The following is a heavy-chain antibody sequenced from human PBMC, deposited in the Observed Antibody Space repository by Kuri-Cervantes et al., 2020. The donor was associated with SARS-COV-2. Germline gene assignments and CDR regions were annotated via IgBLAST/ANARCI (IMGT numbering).Heavy chain of an antibody. CDR3: AKDLGYPAASDAFDI. J-gene: IGHJ3*02. D-gene: IGHD5-18*01. CDR2: ISSGSYIT. CDR1: GFTFSGYA. Sequence: GESLKISCAASGFTFSGYAMSWVREAPGKGLEWVAAISSGSYITHYADSVKGRFTISRDDSKNTLYLQMNSLRAEDTAVYYCAKDLGYPAASDAFDIWGQGTMVTVSS. V-gene: IGHV3-23*01.